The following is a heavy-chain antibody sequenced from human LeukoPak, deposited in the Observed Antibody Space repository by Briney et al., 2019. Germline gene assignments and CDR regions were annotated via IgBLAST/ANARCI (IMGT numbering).Heavy chain of an antibody. D-gene: IGHD1-26*01. CDR2: ISGSSSDI. J-gene: IGHJ4*02. CDR3: ARRGYHDYSGFDY. CDR1: EFTFRSYS. V-gene: IGHV3-21*01. Sequence: GSLRLSCAGSEFTFRSYSMHWVRQAPGKGLEWVSSISGSSSDIYYADSVKGRFTISRDNSKNSLYLQMKSLRAEDTALYYCARRGYHDYSGFDYWGQGTLVTVSS.